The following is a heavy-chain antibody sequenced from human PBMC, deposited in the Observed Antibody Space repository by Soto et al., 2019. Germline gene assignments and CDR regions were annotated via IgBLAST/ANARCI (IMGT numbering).Heavy chain of an antibody. V-gene: IGHV4-4*07. Sequence: QVQLQESGPGLVKPSETLSLTCAVSGASIRSYHWSWIRQPAGKGLEWIGRMQHTGNTNYNPSLKSRVTMAVDKTKHQISLKMTSVTAADTAVYFCAKDVSSRRGFDPWGQGILVIVSS. CDR3: AKDVSSRRGFDP. D-gene: IGHD3-16*01. CDR1: GASIRSYH. CDR2: MQHTGNT. J-gene: IGHJ5*02.